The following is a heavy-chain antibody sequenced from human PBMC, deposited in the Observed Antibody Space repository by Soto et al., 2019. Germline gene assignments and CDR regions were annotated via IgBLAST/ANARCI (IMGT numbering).Heavy chain of an antibody. D-gene: IGHD3-22*01. J-gene: IGHJ5*02. V-gene: IGHV1-2*02. CDR3: ARGDFDRSGNYNAGWFAP. Sequence: QVQLVQSGAEVKKPGASVKVSCKASGYTFTAYYMHWLRQAPGQGLEWMGWINPNSGGTNYAQRFQGRVTVTNDTSISTTYMELSSLGSDDTAVYYCARGDFDRSGNYNAGWFAPWGQGTLVTVCS. CDR1: GYTFTAYY. CDR2: INPNSGGT.